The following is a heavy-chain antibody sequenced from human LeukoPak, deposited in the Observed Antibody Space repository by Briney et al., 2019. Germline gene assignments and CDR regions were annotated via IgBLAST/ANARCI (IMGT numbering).Heavy chain of an antibody. V-gene: IGHV4-59*01. Sequence: NPSETLSLTCTVSGGSISSYYWSWIRQPPGKGLEWIGYIYYSGSTNYNPSLKSRVTISVDTSKNQFSLKLSSVTAADTAVYYCAREYRDGYNYYFDYWGQGTLVTVSS. CDR3: AREYRDGYNYYFDY. CDR1: GGSISSYY. CDR2: IYYSGST. J-gene: IGHJ4*02. D-gene: IGHD5-24*01.